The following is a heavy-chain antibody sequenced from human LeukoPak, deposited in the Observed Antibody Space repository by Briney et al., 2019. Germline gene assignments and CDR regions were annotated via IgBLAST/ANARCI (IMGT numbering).Heavy chain of an antibody. Sequence: PSETLSLTCTVSGGSISSSSYYWGWIRQPPGKGLEWIGSIYYSGSTYYNPSLKSRVTISVDTSKNQFSLKLSSVTAADTAVYYCAGTYSSSWYGGWFDPWGQGTLVTVSS. CDR3: AGTYSSSWYGGWFDP. V-gene: IGHV4-39*01. CDR2: IYYSGST. CDR1: GGSISSSSYY. J-gene: IGHJ5*02. D-gene: IGHD6-13*01.